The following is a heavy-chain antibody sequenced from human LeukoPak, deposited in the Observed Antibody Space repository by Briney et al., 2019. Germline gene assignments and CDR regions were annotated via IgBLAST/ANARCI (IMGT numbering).Heavy chain of an antibody. Sequence: GGSLRLSRPVSSFTVTSNYISSVRQAPGKGLEWVSVIYSGGSTYYADSVKGRFTISRDNSKNTLYLQMNSLRAEDTSVYYWARVVGNWFDRWGQGTLVTVSS. CDR2: IYSGGST. CDR3: ARVVGNWFDR. J-gene: IGHJ5*02. CDR1: SFTVTSNY. D-gene: IGHD1-26*01. V-gene: IGHV3-66*01.